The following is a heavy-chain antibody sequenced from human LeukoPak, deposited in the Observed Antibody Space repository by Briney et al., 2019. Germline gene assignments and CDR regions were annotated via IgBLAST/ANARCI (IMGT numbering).Heavy chain of an antibody. CDR1: GGSISSYY. CDR3: ARETKRYCSSTSCYLNYYYYMDV. Sequence: SETLSLTCTVSGGSISSYYWSWIRQPPGKGLEWIGYIYYSGSTNYNPSLKSRVTISVDTSKNQFSLKLSSVTVADTAVYYCARETKRYCSSTSCYLNYYYYMDVWGKGTTVTVSS. D-gene: IGHD2-2*01. CDR2: IYYSGST. J-gene: IGHJ6*03. V-gene: IGHV4-59*01.